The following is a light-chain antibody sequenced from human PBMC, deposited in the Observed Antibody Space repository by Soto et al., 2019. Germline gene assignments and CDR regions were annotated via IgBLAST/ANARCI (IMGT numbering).Light chain of an antibody. J-gene: IGLJ2*01. Sequence: QLVLTQPPSVSGAPGQRVTISCTGSSSNIGAGYDVHWYQQLPGTAPKLLIYGNSNLPSGVPDRFSGSKSGTSASLAITGLQAEDEADYYCQSYDSSLRGLHVVFGGGTKLTVL. CDR1: SSNIGAGYD. CDR3: QSYDSSLRGLHVV. CDR2: GNS. V-gene: IGLV1-40*01.